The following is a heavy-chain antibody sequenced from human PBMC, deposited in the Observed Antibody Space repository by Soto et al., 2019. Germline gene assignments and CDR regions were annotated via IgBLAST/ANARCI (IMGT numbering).Heavy chain of an antibody. J-gene: IGHJ4*02. V-gene: IGHV3-49*03. CDR2: IRSKAHGGTT. D-gene: IGHD1-26*01. CDR1: GFTFGDYG. Sequence: GGSLRLSYTASGFTFGDYGLSWFRQAPGKGLEWLGFIRSKAHGGTTEYAASVKDRFTISRDDSKSIAYLQMNSLKTEDTAVYYCTREWELLSSTFDYWGQGTLVTVSS. CDR3: TREWELLSSTFDY.